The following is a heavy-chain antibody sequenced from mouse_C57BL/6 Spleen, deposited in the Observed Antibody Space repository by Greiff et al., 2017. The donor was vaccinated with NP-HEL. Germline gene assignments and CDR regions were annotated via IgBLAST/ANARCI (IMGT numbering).Heavy chain of an antibody. CDR2: IDPEDGET. V-gene: IGHV14-2*01. CDR3: AREEGITTAFMDY. D-gene: IGHD1-1*01. Sequence: VQLQQSGAELVKPGASVKLSCTASGFNIKDYYMHWVKQRTEQGLEWIGRIDPEDGETKYAPKFQGKATITADTSSNTADLQLSSLTSEATAVYYCAREEGITTAFMDYWGQGTSVTVSS. J-gene: IGHJ4*01. CDR1: GFNIKDYY.